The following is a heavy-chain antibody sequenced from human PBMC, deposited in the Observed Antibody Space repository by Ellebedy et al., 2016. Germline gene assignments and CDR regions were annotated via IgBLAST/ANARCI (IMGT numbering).Heavy chain of an antibody. CDR1: GYTFTSRY. CDR3: ARDTQRRYAGYDYFDY. Sequence: ASVKVSCKASGYTFTSRYIHWVRQAPGQGLEWVAWISVYNNQINYAQKFRDRVTLTTDISTSTAYMELRSLRSDDTAVYYCARDTQRRYAGYDYFDYWGQGTLVSVSA. CDR2: ISVYNNQI. D-gene: IGHD2-2*01. V-gene: IGHV1-18*04. J-gene: IGHJ4*02.